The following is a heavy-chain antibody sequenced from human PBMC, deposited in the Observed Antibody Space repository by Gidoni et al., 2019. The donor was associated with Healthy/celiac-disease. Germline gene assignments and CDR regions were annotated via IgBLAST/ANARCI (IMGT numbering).Heavy chain of an antibody. CDR3: ARWGVGATPAAFDY. Sequence: EVQLVESGGGLVKPGGSLRLSCAASGFTFSSYSMNWVRQAPGKGLEWVSSISSSSSYIYYADSVKGRFTISRDNAKNSLCLQMNSLRAEDTAVYYCARWGVGATPAAFDYWGQGTLVTVSS. CDR2: ISSSSSYI. J-gene: IGHJ4*02. D-gene: IGHD1-26*01. V-gene: IGHV3-21*01. CDR1: GFTFSSYS.